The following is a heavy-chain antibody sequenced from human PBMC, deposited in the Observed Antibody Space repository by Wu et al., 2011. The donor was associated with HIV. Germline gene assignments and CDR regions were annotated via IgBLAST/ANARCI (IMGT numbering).Heavy chain of an antibody. Sequence: QVQLVQSGAEVKKPGASVKLSCKASGGTFNSYALSWVRQAPGQGLEWMGRIIPLFNTVDYPQKFQGRLTITADKSTSTAYMELKSLRFDDTAVYYCAREESSLTRVSSYFYGMDVWAKGPRSPSP. CDR1: GGTFNSYA. J-gene: IGHJ6*02. V-gene: IGHV1-69*06. CDR3: AREESSLTRVSSYFYGMDV. D-gene: IGHD5/OR15-5a*01. CDR2: IIPLFNTV.